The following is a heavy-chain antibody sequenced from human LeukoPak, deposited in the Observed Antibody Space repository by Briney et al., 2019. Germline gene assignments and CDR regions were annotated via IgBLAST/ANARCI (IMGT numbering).Heavy chain of an antibody. CDR3: ARGDYYFDY. CDR2: TYHSGST. V-gene: IGHV4-59*01. CDR1: GGSISNYY. J-gene: IGHJ4*02. D-gene: IGHD3-10*01. Sequence: PSETLSLTCTVSGGSISNYYWTWIRQPPGKGLEWIGYTYHSGSTNYNPSLKSRVTISVDTSKNQFSLKLNSVTAADTAVYYCARGDYYFDYWGQGTLVTVSS.